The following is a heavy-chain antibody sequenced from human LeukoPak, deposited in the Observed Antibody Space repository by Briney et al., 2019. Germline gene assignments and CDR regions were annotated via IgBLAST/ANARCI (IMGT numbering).Heavy chain of an antibody. CDR2: IYSGGST. CDR3: TGYVGVLAAFDY. CDR1: GFTVSSNY. J-gene: IGHJ4*02. V-gene: IGHV3-53*01. Sequence: GGSLRLSCAASGFTVSSNYMSWVRQAPGKGLEWVSVIYSGGSTYYADSVKGRSTISRDNSKNTLYLQMNSLRAEDTAVYYCTGYVGVLAAFDYWGQGTLVTVSS. D-gene: IGHD2-15*01.